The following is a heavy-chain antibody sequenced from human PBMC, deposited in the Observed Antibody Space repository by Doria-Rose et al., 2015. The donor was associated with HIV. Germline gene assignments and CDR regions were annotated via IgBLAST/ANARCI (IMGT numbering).Heavy chain of an antibody. CDR2: NFSDDER. CDR3: ARIKSSRWYHKYYFDF. V-gene: IGHV2-26*01. Sequence: QESGPVLVKPTETLTLTCTVSGVSLSSPGMGVSWIRPPPGKALEWLANNFSDDERFYKTSLKSRLTISRGTSKSQVVLTMTDMDPVDTATYYCARIKSSRWYHKYYFDFWGQGTLVIVSA. J-gene: IGHJ4*02. CDR1: GVSLSSPGMG. D-gene: IGHD6-13*01.